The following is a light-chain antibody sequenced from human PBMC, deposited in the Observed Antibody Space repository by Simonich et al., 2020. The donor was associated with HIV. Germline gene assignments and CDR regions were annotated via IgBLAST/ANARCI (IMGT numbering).Light chain of an antibody. Sequence: DIVMTQSPDSLAVSLGERATINCKSSQSVLYSSNNKNYLAWYQQKPGQPPKLIIYWASTRESGVPDRFSGSGSGTDFTLTISSLQAEDVAVYYCQQYYSTPFTFGPGPKWISN. CDR2: WAS. CDR3: QQYYSTPFT. CDR1: QSVLYSSNNKNY. J-gene: IGKJ3*01. V-gene: IGKV4-1*01.